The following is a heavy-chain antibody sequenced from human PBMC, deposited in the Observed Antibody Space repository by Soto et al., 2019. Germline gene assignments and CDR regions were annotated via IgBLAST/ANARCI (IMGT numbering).Heavy chain of an antibody. CDR3: ASIYHYDFWSGPPDY. D-gene: IGHD3-3*01. Sequence: WRSLRLSGSASVFTFSSYAMHWVRQAPGKGREWVAVISYDGSNNYYADSVKGRFTISRDNSKNTLYLQMNSLRAEDTAVYYCASIYHYDFWSGPPDYWGQGTLVTVSS. CDR2: ISYDGSNN. V-gene: IGHV3-30-3*01. J-gene: IGHJ4*02. CDR1: VFTFSSYA.